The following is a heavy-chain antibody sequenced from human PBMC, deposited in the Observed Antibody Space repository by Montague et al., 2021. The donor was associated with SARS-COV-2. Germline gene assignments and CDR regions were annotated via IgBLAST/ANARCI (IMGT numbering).Heavy chain of an antibody. D-gene: IGHD2-15*01. CDR2: IYYSGGI. CDR3: ASLEKLGYCSGDSCAGRPSL. CDR1: GGSMSDHY. J-gene: IGHJ4*02. Sequence: SETLSLTCTVSGGSMSDHYWAWIRQPPGKGLEWLAYIYYSGGINSNASLKSRVSMSVDTSKNQFSLKLTSVTAADTAVYYCASLEKLGYCSGDSCAGRPSLWGQGTLVTVSS. V-gene: IGHV4-59*11.